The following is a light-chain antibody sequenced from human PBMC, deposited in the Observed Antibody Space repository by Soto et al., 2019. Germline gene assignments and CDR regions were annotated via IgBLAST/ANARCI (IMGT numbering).Light chain of an antibody. CDR3: VSWDDSLNGRV. CDR2: SNN. J-gene: IGLJ3*02. CDR1: TSNIGSNT. V-gene: IGLV1-44*01. Sequence: QSVLTQPPSASGTPGQRVTISCSGSTSNIGSNTVNWYQQLPGTAPKLLIHSNNLRPSGVPDRFLGSKSGTSASLAISGLQSEDEADYYCVSWDDSLNGRVFGGGTKLTVL.